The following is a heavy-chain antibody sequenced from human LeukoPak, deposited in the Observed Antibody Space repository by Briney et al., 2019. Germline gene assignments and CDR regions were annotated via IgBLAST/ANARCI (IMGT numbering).Heavy chain of an antibody. CDR3: AREKYHRGGRFDHAYLDD. CDR2: ISTVKGNI. Sequence: ASVKVSCKASASTFTIYAVHWVRRAPGQGLAWMGWISTVKGNIRYSQGFKDRITSSRDTGASTVYMELRGLRSEDMAIYYCAREKYHRGGRFDHAYLDDWGQGTLVTVSS. D-gene: IGHD5-24*01. V-gene: IGHV1-3*03. J-gene: IGHJ4*02. CDR1: ASTFTIYA.